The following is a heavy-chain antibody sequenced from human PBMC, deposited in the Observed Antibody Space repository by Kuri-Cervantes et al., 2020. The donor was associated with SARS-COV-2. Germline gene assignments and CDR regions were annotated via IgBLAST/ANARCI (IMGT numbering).Heavy chain of an antibody. J-gene: IGHJ3*02. CDR3: AKDRFSSDWYIADAFDI. CDR2: VSWNGSRT. D-gene: IGHD3-9*01. V-gene: IGHV3-19*01. Sequence: GESLKISCAAPGFTFSNSDMNWVRQAPGKGLEWVSGVSWNGSRTHYADSVKGRFIISRDNSRNFLYQQMNNLRPEDTALYYCAKDRFSSDWYIADAFDIWGQGTMVTVSS. CDR1: GFTFSNSD.